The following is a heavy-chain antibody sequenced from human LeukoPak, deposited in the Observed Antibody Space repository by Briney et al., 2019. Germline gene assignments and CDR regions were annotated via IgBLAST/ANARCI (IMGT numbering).Heavy chain of an antibody. CDR1: VFTVSSNY. V-gene: IGHV3-66*01. CDR2: IYSGGST. Sequence: PVGSLRLSCAASVFTVSSNYMSWVRQAPGKGLEWVSLIYSGGSTYYADSVKGRFTISRDNSKNTLYLQMNSLRAEDTAVYYCARDLIAVAGYIDYWGQGTLVTVSS. D-gene: IGHD6-19*01. J-gene: IGHJ4*02. CDR3: ARDLIAVAGYIDY.